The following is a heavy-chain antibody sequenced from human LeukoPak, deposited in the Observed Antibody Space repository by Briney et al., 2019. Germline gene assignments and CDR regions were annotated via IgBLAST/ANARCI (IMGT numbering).Heavy chain of an antibody. J-gene: IGHJ4*02. D-gene: IGHD6-13*01. CDR3: ARVGSSSWYYFDY. V-gene: IGHV4-59*01. CDR2: IYYSGST. CDR1: GGSISSYY. Sequence: SETLSLTCTVSGGSISSYYWSWIRQPPGKGLECIGYIYYSGSTNYNPSLKSRVTISVDTSKNQFSLKLSSVTAADTAVYYCARVGSSSWYYFDYWGQGTLVTVSS.